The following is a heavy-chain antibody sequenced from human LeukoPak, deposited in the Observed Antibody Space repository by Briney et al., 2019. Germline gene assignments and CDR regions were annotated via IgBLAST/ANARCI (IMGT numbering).Heavy chain of an antibody. D-gene: IGHD1-26*01. CDR2: IRSKAYGGTT. J-gene: IGHJ4*02. CDR3: TRVRVGATRVDLDY. V-gene: IGHV3-49*03. CDR1: GFTFGDYA. Sequence: GGSLRLSCTASGFTFGDYAMSWFRQAPGKGLEWVGFIRSKAYGGTTEYAASVKGRFTISRDDSKSIAYLQMNSLKTEDTAVYYCTRVRVGATRVDLDYWGQGTLVTVSS.